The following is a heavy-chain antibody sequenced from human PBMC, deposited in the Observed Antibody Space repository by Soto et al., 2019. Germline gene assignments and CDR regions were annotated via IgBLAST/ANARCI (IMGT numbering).Heavy chain of an antibody. Sequence: SETLSLTCTVSGGSISSYYWSWIRQPPGKGLEWIGSIYYSGATYYNPSLNSRVTVSVDTSKNQFSLKVTSVAAADTAVYYCARLHGYCISSSCHGHYAMDVWAQRTTVTVSS. CDR2: IYYSGAT. V-gene: IGHV4-39*01. D-gene: IGHD2-2*01. CDR3: ARLHGYCISSSCHGHYAMDV. J-gene: IGHJ6*02. CDR1: GGSISSYY.